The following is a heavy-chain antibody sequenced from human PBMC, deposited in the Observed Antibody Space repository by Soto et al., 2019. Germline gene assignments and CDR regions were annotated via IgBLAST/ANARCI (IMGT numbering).Heavy chain of an antibody. Sequence: GGSLRLSCAASGFTFSDYYMSWIRQAPGKGLEWVSYISSSSSYTNYADSVKGRFTISRDNAKNSLYLQMNSLRAEDTAVYYCARGLRYPPYYYYGMDVWGQGTTVTVSS. CDR3: ARGLRYPPYYYYGMDV. D-gene: IGHD3-9*01. V-gene: IGHV3-11*06. CDR2: ISSSSSYT. CDR1: GFTFSDYY. J-gene: IGHJ6*02.